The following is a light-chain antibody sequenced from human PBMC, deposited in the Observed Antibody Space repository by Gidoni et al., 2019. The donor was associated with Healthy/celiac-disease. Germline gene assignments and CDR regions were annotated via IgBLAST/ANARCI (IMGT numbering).Light chain of an antibody. CDR2: GAS. CDR3: QQYGSSPRT. V-gene: IGKV3-20*01. J-gene: IGKJ1*01. Sequence: VLTQSPGTLSLSPGERATLSCRASQSVSSSYLAWYQQKPGQAPRLLIYGASSRATGIPDRFSGSGSGTDFTLTISRLEPEDFAVYYCQQYGSSPRTFGQGTKVEIK. CDR1: QSVSSSY.